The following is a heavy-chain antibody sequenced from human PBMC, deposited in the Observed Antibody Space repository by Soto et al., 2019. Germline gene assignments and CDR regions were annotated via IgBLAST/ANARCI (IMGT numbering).Heavy chain of an antibody. D-gene: IGHD3-22*01. CDR3: ARLDSSGYYYSFDY. V-gene: IGHV4-30-2*01. CDR2: IYHSGST. Sequence: LSLTCAVSGGSISSGGYSWSWIRQPPGKGLEWIGYIYHSGSTYYNPSLKSRVTISVDRSKNQFSLKLSSVTAADTAVYYCARLDSSGYYYSFDYWGQGTMVTVYS. J-gene: IGHJ4*02. CDR1: GGSISSGGYS.